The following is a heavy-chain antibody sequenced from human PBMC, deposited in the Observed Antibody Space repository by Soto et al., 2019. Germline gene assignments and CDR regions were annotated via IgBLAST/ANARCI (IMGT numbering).Heavy chain of an antibody. Sequence: GGSLRLSCAASGFTFSSYSMNWVRQAPGKGLEWVSYISSSSSTIYYADSVKGRFTISRDNAKNSLYLQMNSLRAEDTAVYYCARGGGVSGYDYIDAFDIWGQGTMVTVSS. V-gene: IGHV3-48*01. CDR3: ARGGGVSGYDYIDAFDI. J-gene: IGHJ3*02. CDR1: GFTFSSYS. D-gene: IGHD5-12*01. CDR2: ISSSSSTI.